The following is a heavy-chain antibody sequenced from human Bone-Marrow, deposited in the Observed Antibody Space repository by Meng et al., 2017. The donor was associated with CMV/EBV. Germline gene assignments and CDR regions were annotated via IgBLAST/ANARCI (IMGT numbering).Heavy chain of an antibody. CDR2: IGTAGDT. Sequence: GESLKISCAACGFTFSSYDMHWVRQATGKGLEWVSAIGTAGDTYYPGSVKGQFTISRENAKNSLYLQMNSLRAGDTAVYYCARGLMLYQVHYYDMDVWGQGTTVTVSS. V-gene: IGHV3-13*03. CDR1: GFTFSSYD. CDR3: ARGLMLYQVHYYDMDV. D-gene: IGHD2-8*01. J-gene: IGHJ6*02.